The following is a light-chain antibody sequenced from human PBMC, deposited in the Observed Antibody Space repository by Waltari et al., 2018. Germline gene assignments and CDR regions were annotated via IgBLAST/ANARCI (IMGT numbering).Light chain of an antibody. J-gene: IGKJ4*01. CDR2: DAS. V-gene: IGKV3-11*01. Sequence: EIVLTQSPATLSLSPGERATLSCRASQSVSRYLAWYQQKPGQAPRLLIYDASNRATGIPARFSGSGSGTDFTLTISSLEPEDLAVYYCQQRSNWLTFGGGTKVEIK. CDR1: QSVSRY. CDR3: QQRSNWLT.